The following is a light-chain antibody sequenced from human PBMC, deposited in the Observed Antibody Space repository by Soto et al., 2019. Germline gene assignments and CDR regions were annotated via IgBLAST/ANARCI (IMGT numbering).Light chain of an antibody. Sequence: DIQMTQSPSTLSASVGDRVTITCRASQSISSWLAWYQQKPGKAPKLLIYKASSLESGVPSRFSGSGSGTEFNLSISSLEPDDVATYYCQQYNSYPLTFGGGTKVEIK. CDR2: KAS. J-gene: IGKJ4*01. V-gene: IGKV1-5*03. CDR1: QSISSW. CDR3: QQYNSYPLT.